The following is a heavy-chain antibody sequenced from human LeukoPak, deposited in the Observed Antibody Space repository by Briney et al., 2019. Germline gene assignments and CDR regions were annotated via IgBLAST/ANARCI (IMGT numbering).Heavy chain of an antibody. CDR3: TREGLVGAVVGIYKF. Sequence: SGGSLRLSCSTSGFTFGDYAMTWVRQAPGEGLEWIAFIRRKTYGETTEYAASVKGRFTISRDDSKSIAYLQMNSLKTEDTAVYYCTREGLVGAVVGIYKFWGQGTLVTVSS. J-gene: IGHJ4*02. CDR2: IRRKTYGETT. CDR1: GFTFGDYA. V-gene: IGHV3-49*04. D-gene: IGHD6-19*01.